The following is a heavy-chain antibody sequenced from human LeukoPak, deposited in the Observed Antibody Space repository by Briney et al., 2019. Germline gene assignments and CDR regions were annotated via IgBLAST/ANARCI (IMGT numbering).Heavy chain of an antibody. J-gene: IGHJ4*02. V-gene: IGHV3-30*03. Sequence: QPGRSLRLSCVASGFTFSDYAMHWVRQAPGKGLEWVAVITFDGSNQYYGDSVKGRFTISRDNSKNTLYLQMNSLRAEDTAVYYCVMQTGPFDHWGQGTLVTVSS. CDR3: VMQTGPFDH. CDR2: ITFDGSNQ. D-gene: IGHD3-9*01. CDR1: GFTFSDYA.